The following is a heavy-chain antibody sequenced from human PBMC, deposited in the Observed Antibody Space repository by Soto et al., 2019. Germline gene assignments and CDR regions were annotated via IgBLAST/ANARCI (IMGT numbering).Heavy chain of an antibody. V-gene: IGHV3-11*06. D-gene: IGHD1-1*01. CDR3: ARDLAWKRGKVGRYYYGMDV. CDR1: GFIFSDYY. Sequence: GGSLRLSCAASGFIFSDYYMSWVRQTPGKGLEWVSYISTRSTYTNYADSVKGRFTISRDNTKNSLYLQMDSLRVEDTAVYYCARDLAWKRGKVGRYYYGMDVWGQGTTVTGSS. J-gene: IGHJ6*02. CDR2: ISTRSTYT.